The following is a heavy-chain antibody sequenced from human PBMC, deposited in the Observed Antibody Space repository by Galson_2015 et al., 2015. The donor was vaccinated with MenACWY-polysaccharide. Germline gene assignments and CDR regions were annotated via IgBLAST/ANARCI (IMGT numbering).Heavy chain of an antibody. J-gene: IGHJ3*02. D-gene: IGHD2-2*01. CDR1: GSRFSNSG. CDR3: AREGSRIVFHSFDI. CDR2: IQHDGSNK. V-gene: IGHV3-33*01. Sequence: SLRLSCAASGSRFSNSGMHWVRQAPGKGLEWVAVIQHDGSNKAYADSVKGRFTISRDNSKNTVFLEMNTLGVEDTAVYYCAREGSRIVFHSFDIWGQGTMVTVSS.